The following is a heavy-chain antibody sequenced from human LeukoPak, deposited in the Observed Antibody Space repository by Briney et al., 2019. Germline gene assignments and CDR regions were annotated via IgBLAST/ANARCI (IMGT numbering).Heavy chain of an antibody. V-gene: IGHV4-4*07. CDR2: IYTSGST. D-gene: IGHD6-19*01. CDR3: ARDRVSSGWYYWYFDL. J-gene: IGHJ2*01. Sequence: SETLSLTCTVSGGSISSYYWSWIRQPAGKGLEWIGRIYTSGSTNYNPSLKSRVTMSVDTSKNQFSLKLSSVTAADTAVYYCARDRVSSGWYYWYFDLWGRGTLVTVSS. CDR1: GGSISSYY.